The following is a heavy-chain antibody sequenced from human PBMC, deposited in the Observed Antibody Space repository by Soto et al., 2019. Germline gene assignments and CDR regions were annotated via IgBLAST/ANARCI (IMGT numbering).Heavy chain of an antibody. CDR3: ARDKRYCSGGSCSLAHAFDI. D-gene: IGHD2-15*01. Sequence: GGSLRLSCAASGFTFSSYGMHWVRQAPGKGLEWVAVIWYDGSNKYYADSVKGRFTISRDNSKNTLYLQMNSRRAEDTAVYYCARDKRYCSGGSCSLAHAFDIWGQGTMVTVSS. J-gene: IGHJ3*02. CDR1: GFTFSSYG. CDR2: IWYDGSNK. V-gene: IGHV3-33*01.